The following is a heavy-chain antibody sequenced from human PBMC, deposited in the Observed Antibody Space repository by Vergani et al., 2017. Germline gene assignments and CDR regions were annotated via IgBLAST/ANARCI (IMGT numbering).Heavy chain of an antibody. CDR2: IHPADSDT. V-gene: IGHV5-51*01. J-gene: IGHJ5*02. Sequence: EVQLVQSGAEVKKPGESLKISCQISGYSFTNYWIGWVRQMPGKGLEWMGLIHPADSDTRYSPSFQGQVTISVDKSISTAYLQRSSLRASDSAMYYCARHVNRIWSWFDPWGQGTLVTVSS. D-gene: IGHD1-14*01. CDR3: ARHVNRIWSWFDP. CDR1: GYSFTNYW.